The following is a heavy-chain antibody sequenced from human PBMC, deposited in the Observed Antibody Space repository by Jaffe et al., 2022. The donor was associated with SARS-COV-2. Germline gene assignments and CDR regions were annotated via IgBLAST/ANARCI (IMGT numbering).Heavy chain of an antibody. CDR2: ISSSSSTI. Sequence: EVQLVESGGGLVQPGGSLRLSCAASGFTFSSYSMNWVRQAPGKGLEWVSYISSSSSTIYYADSVKGRFTISRDNAKNSLYLQMNSLRDEDTAVYYCARAGYSSSYPYYYYGMDVWGQGTTVTVSS. CDR1: GFTFSSYS. CDR3: ARAGYSSSYPYYYYGMDV. V-gene: IGHV3-48*02. J-gene: IGHJ6*02. D-gene: IGHD6-13*01.